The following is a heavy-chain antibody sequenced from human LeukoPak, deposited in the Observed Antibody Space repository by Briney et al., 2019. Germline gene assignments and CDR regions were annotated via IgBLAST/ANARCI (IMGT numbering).Heavy chain of an antibody. CDR2: FDPEDGET. CDR3: ARVGNELGTTEFDY. Sequence: GASVKVSCKVSGYTLTELSMHWVRQAPGKGLEWMGGFDPEDGETIYAQKFQGRVTMTEDTSTDTAYMELSRLRSDDTAVYYCARVGNELGTTEFDYWGQGTLVTVSS. V-gene: IGHV1-24*01. CDR1: GYTLTELS. J-gene: IGHJ4*02. D-gene: IGHD7-27*01.